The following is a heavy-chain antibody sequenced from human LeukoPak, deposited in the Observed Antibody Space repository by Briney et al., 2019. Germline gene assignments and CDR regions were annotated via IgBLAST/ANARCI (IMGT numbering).Heavy chain of an antibody. CDR2: ISSSSSYI. V-gene: IGHV3-21*01. D-gene: IGHD5-18*01. Sequence: GGSLRLSCAASGFTFSGYSMNWVRQAPGKGLEWVSSISSSSSYIYYADSVKGRFTISRDNAKNSLYLQMNSLRAEDTAVYYCARDLGGYSYGSDPDYWGQGTLVTVSS. CDR1: GFTFSGYS. CDR3: ARDLGGYSYGSDPDY. J-gene: IGHJ4*02.